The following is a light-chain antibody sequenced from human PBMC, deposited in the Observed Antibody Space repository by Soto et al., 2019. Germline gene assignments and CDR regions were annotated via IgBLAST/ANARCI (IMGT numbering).Light chain of an antibody. V-gene: IGKV1-39*01. CDR3: QQTYCFPRT. J-gene: IGKJ1*01. CDR1: QSITNY. Sequence: DIQMTHSPSSLSASVGDRVTINCRASQSITNYLNWYQQKPGRAPKLLLYIASSLQSGVTSRLSGSGSGTDFNLTISSPQPEDFATYYCQQTYCFPRTFGQGTKVEIK. CDR2: IAS.